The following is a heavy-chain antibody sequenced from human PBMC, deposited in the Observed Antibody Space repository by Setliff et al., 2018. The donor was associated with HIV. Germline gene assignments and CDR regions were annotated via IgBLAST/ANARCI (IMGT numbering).Heavy chain of an antibody. V-gene: IGHV3-48*03. CDR1: GFTFRSFE. Sequence: GGSLRLSCAVSGFTFRSFEMNWVRQAPGKGLEWVSYVSSNGNTIYYADSMKGRFTITRDTSANTAYMELSRLRSDDTAVYFCARGALLAVFDFDHWGHGTLVTVSS. CDR3: ARGALLAVFDFDH. J-gene: IGHJ4*01. D-gene: IGHD3-10*01. CDR2: VSSNGNTI.